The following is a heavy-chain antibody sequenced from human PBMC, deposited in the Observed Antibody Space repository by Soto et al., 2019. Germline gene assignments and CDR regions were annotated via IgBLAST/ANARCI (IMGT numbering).Heavy chain of an antibody. CDR3: AHVRPYFFDSSGRLAPQNVFVFDN. D-gene: IGHD3-22*01. CDR1: GFSLSTSGVG. Sequence: SGPTLVNPTQTLTLTCTVAGFSLSTSGVGVAWIRQTPGKALEWLGLIYWNDDTRYSPSLRSRLTTTRDTTRSQVLLTMTSMDPVDTATYYCAHVRPYFFDSSGRLAPQNVFVFDNWGQGILVTVSS. J-gene: IGHJ4*02. V-gene: IGHV2-5*01. CDR2: IYWNDDT.